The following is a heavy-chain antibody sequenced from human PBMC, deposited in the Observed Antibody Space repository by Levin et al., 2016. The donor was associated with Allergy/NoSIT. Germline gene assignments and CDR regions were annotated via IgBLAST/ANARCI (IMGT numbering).Heavy chain of an antibody. CDR1: GFTFNTYS. D-gene: IGHD4-23*01. Sequence: GESLKISCAASGFTFNTYSMNWVRQAPGKGLEWLSLITSSSSTIYYADSVKGRFTISRDNAKNLLYLQMNSLRDEDTAVYYCATGTVGYWGQGTLVTVSS. CDR3: ATGTVGY. CDR2: ITSSSSTI. V-gene: IGHV3-48*02. J-gene: IGHJ4*02.